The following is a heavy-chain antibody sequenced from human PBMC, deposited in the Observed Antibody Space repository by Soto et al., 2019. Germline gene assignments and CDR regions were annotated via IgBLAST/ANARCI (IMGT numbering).Heavy chain of an antibody. D-gene: IGHD5-18*01. CDR1: GFTFSIYS. CDR2: ISGSGGST. J-gene: IGHJ6*02. Sequence: QLLESGGGLVQPGGSLRLSCAASGFTFSIYSMNWVRQAPGKGLEWVSLISGSGGSTHYADSVEGRFTISRDNSKNPLYLQMNSLRAEDTAVYYCARDTGPNGYNYYFFGMDGWGQGTMVTVS. V-gene: IGHV3-23*01. CDR3: ARDTGPNGYNYYFFGMDG.